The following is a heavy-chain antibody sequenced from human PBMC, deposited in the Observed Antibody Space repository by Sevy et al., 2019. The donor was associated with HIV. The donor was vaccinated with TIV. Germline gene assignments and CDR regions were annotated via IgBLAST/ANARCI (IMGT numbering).Heavy chain of an antibody. CDR2: IYYSGST. D-gene: IGHD3-22*01. CDR1: GASISNYY. CDR3: ARGVEDYYDSSDYPYYFDY. J-gene: IGHJ4*01. V-gene: IGHV4-59*01. Sequence: SETLSLTCTVSGASISNYYWNWIRQPPGKGLEWIGYIYYSGSTNYNPSLKSRVTISVDTSKNQFSLKLSSVTAADTAVYYCARGVEDYYDSSDYPYYFDYWGQGTLVTVSS.